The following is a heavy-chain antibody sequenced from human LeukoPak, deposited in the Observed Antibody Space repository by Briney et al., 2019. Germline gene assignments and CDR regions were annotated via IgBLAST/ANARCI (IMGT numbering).Heavy chain of an antibody. Sequence: SETLSLTCAVYGGSFSGYYWSWIRQPPGKGLEWIREINHSGSTNYNPSLKSRVTISVDTSKNQFSLKLSSVTAADTAVYYCARGTLTVTTSFDYWGQGTLVTVSS. CDR2: INHSGST. D-gene: IGHD4-17*01. CDR3: ARGTLTVTTSFDY. V-gene: IGHV4-34*01. J-gene: IGHJ4*02. CDR1: GGSFSGYY.